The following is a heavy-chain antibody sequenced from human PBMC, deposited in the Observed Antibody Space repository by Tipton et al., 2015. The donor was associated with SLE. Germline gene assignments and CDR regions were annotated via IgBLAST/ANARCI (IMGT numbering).Heavy chain of an antibody. V-gene: IGHV3-30*02. CDR2: IRYDGSNK. CDR1: GFTFSSYG. CDR3: AKDITPDTIFGVVGDAFDI. D-gene: IGHD3-3*01. Sequence: SLRLSCAASGFTFSSYGMHWVRQAPGKGLEWVAFIRYDGSNKYYADSVKGRFTISRDNSKNTLYLQMNSLRAEDTAVYYCAKDITPDTIFGVVGDAFDIWGQGTMVTVSS. J-gene: IGHJ3*02.